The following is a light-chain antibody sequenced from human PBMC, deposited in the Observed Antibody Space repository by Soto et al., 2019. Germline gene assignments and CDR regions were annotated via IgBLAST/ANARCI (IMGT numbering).Light chain of an antibody. J-gene: IGKJ5*01. CDR1: QGISH. CDR2: GAS. CDR3: QQYKNWPL. V-gene: IGKV3-15*01. Sequence: TQSPSSLSASVGDRVTITCRASQGISHVAWYQQKPGQAPRLLLYGASTRATGIPVRFSGGGFGTEFTLTISSLQSEDFAVYYCQQYKNWPLFGQGTQLEIK.